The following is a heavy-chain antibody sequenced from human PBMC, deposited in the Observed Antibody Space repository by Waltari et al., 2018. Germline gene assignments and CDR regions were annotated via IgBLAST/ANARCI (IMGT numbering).Heavy chain of an antibody. CDR2: INPNSGGT. J-gene: IGHJ4*02. V-gene: IGHV1-2*02. Sequence: QVHLVQSGAEVKKPGASVTVSCKAYENTSTHYHHHWVRQAPGQGLEWMGWINPNSGGTNFAQKFQGRVSMTRDTSITTAYLELSRLRSDDTAFYYCARAPVYTSGWYYFNYWGQGSLVTVSS. CDR3: ARAPVYTSGWYYFNY. CDR1: ENTSTHYH. D-gene: IGHD6-19*01.